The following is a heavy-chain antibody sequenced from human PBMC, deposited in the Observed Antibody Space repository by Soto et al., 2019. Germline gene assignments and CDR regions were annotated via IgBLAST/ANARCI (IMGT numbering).Heavy chain of an antibody. CDR1: RGSITGSY. CDR2: VYTTGST. V-gene: IGHV4-4*07. J-gene: IGHJ6*02. CDR3: AREALANAMDV. Sequence: SETLSLTCTVSRGSITGSYWDWVRQPAGKGLEWIGHVYTTGSTNYKPSLKSRVTMSVDTSKNQIYLRLSSVTAADTAVYYCAREALANAMDVWGQGITVTVSS.